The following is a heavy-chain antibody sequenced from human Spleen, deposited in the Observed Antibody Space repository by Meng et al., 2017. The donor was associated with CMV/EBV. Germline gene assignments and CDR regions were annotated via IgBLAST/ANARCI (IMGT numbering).Heavy chain of an antibody. CDR3: ARQFVTGFDF. CDR2: INAKIGGT. Sequence: ASVKVSCKASGYTFTDFYMHWVRQAPGQGLEWMGWINAKIGGTKYAQKFQGRVTMTRDTSISSAYMELSRLGSDDTAVYYCARQFVTGFDFWGQGTLGTVSS. V-gene: IGHV1-2*02. D-gene: IGHD2-21*02. CDR1: GYTFTDFY. J-gene: IGHJ4*02.